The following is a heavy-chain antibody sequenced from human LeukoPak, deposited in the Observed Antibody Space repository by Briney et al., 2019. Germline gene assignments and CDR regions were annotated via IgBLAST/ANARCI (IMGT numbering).Heavy chain of an antibody. CDR2: ISGSGTIS. D-gene: IGHD3-16*01. J-gene: IGHJ4*02. V-gene: IGHV3-69-1*01. Sequence: PGGSLRLSCAASGFTFTDYAMNWVRQAPGKGLEWVSTISGSGTISYYADSVKGRFTFSRDNAKNSLYLQINSLRAEDTAVYYCARLGEKADFDYWGQGTLVTVSS. CDR3: ARLGEKADFDY. CDR1: GFTFTDYA.